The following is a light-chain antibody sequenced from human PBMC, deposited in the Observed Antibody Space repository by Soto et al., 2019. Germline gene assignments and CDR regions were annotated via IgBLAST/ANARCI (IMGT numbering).Light chain of an antibody. Sequence: DIVMTQSPYSLAVSLGERATINCKSSQSVLYSSNNKNYLVWYQQKPRQPPKLLIYWASTRESGVPDRFSGSGSGTDFTLTISSLQAEDVAVYYCQQYYSVPITFGQGTRLEI. CDR1: QSVLYSSNNKNY. CDR2: WAS. J-gene: IGKJ5*01. V-gene: IGKV4-1*01. CDR3: QQYYSVPIT.